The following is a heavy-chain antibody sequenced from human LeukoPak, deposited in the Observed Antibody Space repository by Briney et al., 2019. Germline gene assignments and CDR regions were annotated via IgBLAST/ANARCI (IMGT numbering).Heavy chain of an antibody. D-gene: IGHD6-19*01. J-gene: IGHJ4*02. Sequence: GGSLRLSCAASGFTYSSYSMNWVRQAPGKGLEWVSSISSSSSCIYYADSVKGRFTISRDNAKNSLYLQMNSLRAEDTAVYYCARDREGIAVAGYDYWGQGTLVTVSS. CDR3: ARDREGIAVAGYDY. V-gene: IGHV3-21*01. CDR2: ISSSSSCI. CDR1: GFTYSSYS.